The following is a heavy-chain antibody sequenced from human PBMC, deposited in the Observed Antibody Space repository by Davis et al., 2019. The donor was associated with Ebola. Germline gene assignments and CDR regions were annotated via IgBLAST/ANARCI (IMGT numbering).Heavy chain of an antibody. V-gene: IGHV3-9*01. D-gene: IGHD6-19*01. J-gene: IGHJ6*04. CDR3: AKDGSSGWYFTYMDV. CDR1: GFTFDDYA. Sequence: GGSLRLSCAASGFTFDDYAMHWVRQAPGKGLEWVSAISWNSGSRDYADSVKGRFTISRDNAKNYLYLEMHSLRAEDTAIYYCAKDGSSGWYFTYMDVWGKGTTVTVSS. CDR2: ISWNSGSR.